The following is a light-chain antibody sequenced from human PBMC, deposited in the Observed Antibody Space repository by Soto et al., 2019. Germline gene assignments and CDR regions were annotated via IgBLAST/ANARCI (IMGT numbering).Light chain of an antibody. J-gene: IGKJ1*01. CDR2: GAS. Sequence: EIVMTQSPATLSVSPGERVTLSCRASQTVTTNLVWYHQKPGQAPRLLIYGASTRATGISARFSGSGSGTEFTLTISSLKSEDFAVYYCQQYNDWPRTFGQGTKVDI. CDR1: QTVTTN. CDR3: QQYNDWPRT. V-gene: IGKV3-15*01.